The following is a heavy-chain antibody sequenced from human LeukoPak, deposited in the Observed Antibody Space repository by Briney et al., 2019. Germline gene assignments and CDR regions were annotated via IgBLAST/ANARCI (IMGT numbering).Heavy chain of an antibody. V-gene: IGHV4-59*11. J-gene: IGHJ4*02. CDR2: IYYSGST. CDR1: GGSINSHY. D-gene: IGHD3-10*01. Sequence: SETLSLTCTVSGGSINSHYWSWIRQPPGKGLEWIGYIYYSGSTNYNPSLKSRVTISVDTSKNQFSLKPSSVTAADTAVYYCAREGRYGGYYFAYWGQGTLVTVSS. CDR3: AREGRYGGYYFAY.